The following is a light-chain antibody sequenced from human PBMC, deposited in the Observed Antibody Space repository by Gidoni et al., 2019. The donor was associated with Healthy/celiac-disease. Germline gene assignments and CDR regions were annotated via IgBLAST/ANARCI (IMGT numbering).Light chain of an antibody. V-gene: IGLV1-44*01. J-gene: IGLJ2*01. CDR2: SNN. CDR3: AAWDDSLNGRGV. CDR1: SSNIGSNT. Sequence: QSVLTQPPSASGTPGPRVTISCSGSSSNIGSNTVNWYQQLPGTAPKLLIYSNNQRPSGVPDRFSGSKSGTSASLASSGLQSEDEADYYCAAWDDSLNGRGVFGGGTKLTVL.